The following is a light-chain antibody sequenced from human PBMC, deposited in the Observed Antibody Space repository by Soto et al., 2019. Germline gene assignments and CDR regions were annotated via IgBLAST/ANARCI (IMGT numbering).Light chain of an antibody. CDR1: QSISSW. V-gene: IGKV1-5*01. CDR2: DAL. Sequence: DIRMTQSPSTLSASLGDSVTITCGASQSISSWLAWYQQKPGKAPTLLTFDALSLENGVPSRFSGSGSGTEFTLTISSLQPDDFAIYYCQQYTSHWRRFGQGTKVDI. CDR3: QQYTSHWRR. J-gene: IGKJ1*01.